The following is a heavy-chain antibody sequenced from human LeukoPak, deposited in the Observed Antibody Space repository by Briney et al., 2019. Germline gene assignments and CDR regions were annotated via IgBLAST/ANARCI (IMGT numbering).Heavy chain of an antibody. V-gene: IGHV4-59*01. J-gene: IGHJ3*02. CDR1: GGSISSYY. CDR2: IHYSGST. Sequence: ASETLSLTCTVSGGSISSYYWGWIRQPPGKGLEWIGYIHYSGSTNYNPSLKSRVTISVDTSKNQFSLKLSSVTAADTAVYYCARKNAFDIWGQGTMVTVSS. CDR3: ARKNAFDI.